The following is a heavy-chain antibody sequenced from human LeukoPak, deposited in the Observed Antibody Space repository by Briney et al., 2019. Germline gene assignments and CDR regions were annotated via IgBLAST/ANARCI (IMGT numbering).Heavy chain of an antibody. CDR3: VRRNYVAFDI. J-gene: IGHJ3*02. CDR2: SKNKANSYST. D-gene: IGHD3-16*01. Sequence: GGSLRVSCVASGFSFSDQYMDWVRQAPGKGLEWVGRSKNKANSYSTDYSASVKGRIIISRDESSNSQYLQMNSLKTEDTALYYCVRRNYVAFDIWDQGTMVTVSS. V-gene: IGHV3-72*01. CDR1: GFSFSDQY.